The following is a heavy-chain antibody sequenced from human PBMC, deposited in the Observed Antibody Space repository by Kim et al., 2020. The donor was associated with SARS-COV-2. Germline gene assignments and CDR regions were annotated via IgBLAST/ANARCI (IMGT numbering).Heavy chain of an antibody. V-gene: IGHV3-20*01. Sequence: GGSLRLSCAASGFTFDDYGMSWVRQAPGKGLEWVSGINWNGGSTGYADSVKGRFTISRDNAKNSLYLQMNSLRAEDTALYHCARVRVASGRGHYDYWGQGTLVTVSS. CDR3: ARVRVASGRGHYDY. CDR1: GFTFDDYG. CDR2: INWNGGST. J-gene: IGHJ4*02. D-gene: IGHD2-8*02.